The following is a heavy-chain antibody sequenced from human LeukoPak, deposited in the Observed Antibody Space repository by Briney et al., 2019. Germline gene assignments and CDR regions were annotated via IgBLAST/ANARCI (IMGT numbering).Heavy chain of an antibody. CDR3: ARQKEGPPDYYYYYMDV. Sequence: SETLSLTCTVSGDSIISSSYYWGWIRQPPGKGLEWIGTRYNSGSTYYNPSLKSRVTISVDTSKNQFSLKLSSVTAADTAVYYCARQKEGPPDYYYYYMDVWGKGTTVTVSS. V-gene: IGHV4-39*01. CDR2: RYNSGST. CDR1: GDSIISSSYY. J-gene: IGHJ6*03.